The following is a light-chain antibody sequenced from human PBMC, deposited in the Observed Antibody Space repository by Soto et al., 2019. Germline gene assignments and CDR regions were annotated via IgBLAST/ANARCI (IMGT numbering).Light chain of an antibody. V-gene: IGKV3-20*01. Sequence: DIVLTKSPGTLSLSPGERATLSCRASQSVSSSYLAWYQQKPGQAPRLLIYGASSRATAIPDRFSGSGSGTDFTLTISRLEPEDFAVYYCQQYGSSFGQGTKVDIK. CDR2: GAS. CDR3: QQYGSS. J-gene: IGKJ1*01. CDR1: QSVSSSY.